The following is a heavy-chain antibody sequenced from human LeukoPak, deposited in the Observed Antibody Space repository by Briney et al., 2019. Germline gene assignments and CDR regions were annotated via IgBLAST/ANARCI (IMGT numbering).Heavy chain of an antibody. D-gene: IGHD2-8*02. CDR1: GFTFSDYY. CDR2: ISGSGGST. Sequence: GGSLRLSCAASGFTFSDYYMSWIRQAPGKGLEWVSAISGSGGSTYYADSVKGRFTISRDNSKNTLYLQMNSLRAEDTAVYYCAKDRNPGGLGVWFDPWGQGTLVTVSS. CDR3: AKDRNPGGLGVWFDP. J-gene: IGHJ5*02. V-gene: IGHV3-23*01.